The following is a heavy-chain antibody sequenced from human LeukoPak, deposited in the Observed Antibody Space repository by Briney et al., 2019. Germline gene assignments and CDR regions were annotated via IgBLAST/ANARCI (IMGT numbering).Heavy chain of an antibody. Sequence: ASVKVSCKASGYTFTGYYMHWVRQAPGQGLEWMGWINPNSGDTHYAQKFQGRVTMTRGTSISTAYMELRSLRSDDTAVYYCARSGYLGSGFDYWGQGTLVTVSS. J-gene: IGHJ4*02. CDR1: GYTFTGYY. D-gene: IGHD3-22*01. CDR3: ARSGYLGSGFDY. V-gene: IGHV1-2*02. CDR2: INPNSGDT.